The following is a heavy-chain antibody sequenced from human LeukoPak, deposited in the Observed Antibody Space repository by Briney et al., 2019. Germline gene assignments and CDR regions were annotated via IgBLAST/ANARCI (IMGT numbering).Heavy chain of an antibody. V-gene: IGHV3-21*01. Sequence: GGSLRLSCAASGFTFGSYSMNWVRQAPGKGLEWVSSISSSSSYIYYADSVKGRFTISRDNAKNSLYLQMNSLRAEDTAVYYCARGTWYYFDYWGQGTLVTVSS. CDR1: GFTFGSYS. CDR3: ARGTWYYFDY. D-gene: IGHD2-2*01. CDR2: ISSSSSYI. J-gene: IGHJ4*02.